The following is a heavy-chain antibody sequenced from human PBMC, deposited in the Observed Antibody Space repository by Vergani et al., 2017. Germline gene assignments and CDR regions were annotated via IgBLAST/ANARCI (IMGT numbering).Heavy chain of an antibody. CDR1: GGSISSYY. J-gene: IGHJ6*02. Sequence: QVQLQESGPGLVKPSETLSLTCTVSGGSISSYYWSWIRQPPGKGLEWIGYIYYSGSTNYNPSLKSRVTISVDTSKNLFALKLSSVTAADTAVYYCASVATNYYYYYGMDVWGQGTTVTVSS. V-gene: IGHV4-59*01. D-gene: IGHD5-24*01. CDR3: ASVATNYYYYYGMDV. CDR2: IYYSGST.